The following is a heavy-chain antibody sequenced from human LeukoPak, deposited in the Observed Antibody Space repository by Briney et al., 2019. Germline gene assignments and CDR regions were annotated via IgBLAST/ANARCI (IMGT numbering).Heavy chain of an antibody. CDR1: GGSISSSSYY. Sequence: SETLSLTCTVSGGSISSSSYYWGWIRQPPGKGLEWIGSIYYSGSTYYNPSLKSRVTISVDTSKNQFSLKLSSVTAADTAVYYCARQALGYCSGGSCRTSYFDYWGQGTLVTVSS. CDR2: IYYSGST. CDR3: ARQALGYCSGGSCRTSYFDY. V-gene: IGHV4-39*01. D-gene: IGHD2-15*01. J-gene: IGHJ4*02.